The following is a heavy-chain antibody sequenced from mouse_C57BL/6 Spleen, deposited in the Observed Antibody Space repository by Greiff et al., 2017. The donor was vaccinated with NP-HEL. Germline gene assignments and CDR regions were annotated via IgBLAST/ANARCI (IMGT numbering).Heavy chain of an antibody. CDR2: IDPSDSET. V-gene: IGHV1-52*01. CDR3: ARAGDGLYFDY. J-gene: IGHJ2*01. D-gene: IGHD2-3*01. Sequence: VQLQQSGAELVRPGSSVKLSCKASGYTFTSYWMHWVKQRPIQGLEWIGNIDPSDSETHYNQKFKDKATLTVDKSSSTAYMQLSSLTSEDSAVYYCARAGDGLYFDYWGQGTTLTVSS. CDR1: GYTFTSYW.